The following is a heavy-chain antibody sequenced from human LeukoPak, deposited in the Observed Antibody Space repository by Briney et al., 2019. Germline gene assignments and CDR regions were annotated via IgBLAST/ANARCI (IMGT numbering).Heavy chain of an antibody. CDR2: IIPILGIA. CDR1: GGTFSSYA. CDR3: AREIQLSDVGHFQH. V-gene: IGHV1-69*04. J-gene: IGHJ1*01. D-gene: IGHD5-18*01. Sequence: SVKVSCKASGGTFSSYAISWVRQAPGQGLEWMGRIIPILGIANYAQKFQGRVTITADKSTSTAYMELSSLRSEDMAVYYCAREIQLSDVGHFQHWGQGTLVTVSS.